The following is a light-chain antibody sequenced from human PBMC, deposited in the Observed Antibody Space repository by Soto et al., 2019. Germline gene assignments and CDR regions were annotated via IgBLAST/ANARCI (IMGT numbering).Light chain of an antibody. CDR1: SSDVGGYNY. J-gene: IGLJ1*01. Sequence: SALTQPPSASGSPGQSVTISCTGTSSDVGGYNYVSWYQQHPGKAPKLMIYEVSERPSGVPDRFSGSKSSSTASLTVSGLQAEDEADYYCSSYAGSNNFVFGTGTKVTVL. V-gene: IGLV2-8*01. CDR3: SSYAGSNNFV. CDR2: EVS.